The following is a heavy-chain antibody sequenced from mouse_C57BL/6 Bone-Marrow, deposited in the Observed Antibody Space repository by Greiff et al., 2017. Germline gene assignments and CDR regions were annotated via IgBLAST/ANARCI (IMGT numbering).Heavy chain of an antibody. CDR1: GSNIKNTY. J-gene: IGHJ2*01. CDR2: FAPANGNT. Sequence: FQLQQSVAELVRPGASGKLSCTPSGSNIKNTYMHWVKQRPDQGLEWIGRFAPANGNTKYAPKFQGKATITADTSSTTAYLQLSSLTSEDTAIYYCARGAYGSSDYWGQGTTLTVSS. D-gene: IGHD1-1*01. CDR3: ARGAYGSSDY. V-gene: IGHV14-3*01.